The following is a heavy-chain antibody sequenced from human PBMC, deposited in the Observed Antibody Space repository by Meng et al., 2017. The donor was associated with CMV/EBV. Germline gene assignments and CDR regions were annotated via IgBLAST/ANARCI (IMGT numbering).Heavy chain of an antibody. CDR1: GGSISSGDYY. D-gene: IGHD3-9*01. Sequence: LRLSCTVSGGSISSGDYYWSWIRQPPGKGLEWIGYIYYSGSTYYNPSLKSRVTISVDTSKNQFSLKLSSVIAADTAVYYCARDSRSDWLLPHYGMDVWGQGTTVTVSS. J-gene: IGHJ6*02. V-gene: IGHV4-30-4*08. CDR2: IYYSGST. CDR3: ARDSRSDWLLPHYGMDV.